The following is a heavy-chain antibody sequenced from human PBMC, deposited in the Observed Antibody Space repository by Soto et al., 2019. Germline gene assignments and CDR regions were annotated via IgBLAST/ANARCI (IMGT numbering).Heavy chain of an antibody. Sequence: VQLEQSETEVRKPGSSVKLSCKTSGDSFNDYAISWVRRAPGQGLEWMGGIIPILNLVRYAEKFHGRVTLSATDSTGTAYLEVTRLRYKAAATYYCATATESTTGGRLDVWGLGTTVSVSS. V-gene: IGHV1-69*01. CDR3: ATATESTTGGRLDV. J-gene: IGHJ6*02. CDR1: GDSFNDYA. CDR2: IIPILNLV. D-gene: IGHD3-16*01.